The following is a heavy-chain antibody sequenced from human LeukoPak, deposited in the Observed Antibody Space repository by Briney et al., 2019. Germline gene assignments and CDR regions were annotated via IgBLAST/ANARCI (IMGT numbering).Heavy chain of an antibody. CDR3: ARDPPNGGLDY. Sequence: GGSLRLSCAASGFTFSDYWMHWVRQAPGKGLVWVSRINSDGTSTNYANSVKGRFTISRDNAKNTLYLQVNSLRAEDTAVYYCARDPPNGGLDYWGQGTLVTVSS. CDR1: GFTFSDYW. CDR2: INSDGTST. J-gene: IGHJ4*02. V-gene: IGHV3-74*01.